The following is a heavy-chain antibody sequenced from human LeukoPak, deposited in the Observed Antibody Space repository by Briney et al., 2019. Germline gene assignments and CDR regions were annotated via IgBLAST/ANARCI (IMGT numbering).Heavy chain of an antibody. CDR3: ARGSLSSVTTVLDY. Sequence: SETLSLTCAVYGRSFSAYYWSWIRHPPGKGLEWIGEINHSGRTNYNPSLKSRVTISLDTSKSQFSLNLSSVTAADTAVYYCARGSLSSVTTVLDYWGQGTLVTVSS. CDR1: GRSFSAYY. CDR2: INHSGRT. J-gene: IGHJ4*02. D-gene: IGHD4-11*01. V-gene: IGHV4-34*01.